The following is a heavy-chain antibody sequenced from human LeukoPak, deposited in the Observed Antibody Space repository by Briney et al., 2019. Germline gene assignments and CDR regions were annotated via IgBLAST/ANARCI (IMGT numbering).Heavy chain of an antibody. Sequence: PSETLSLTCTVSGGSISSYYWSWIRQPPGEGLEWIGYIYYSGSTNYNPSLKSRVTISVDTSKNQFSLKLSSVTAADTAVYYCARDYFGSGDRFDPWGQGTLVTVSS. CDR3: ARDYFGSGDRFDP. CDR2: IYYSGST. D-gene: IGHD3-10*01. CDR1: GGSISSYY. J-gene: IGHJ5*02. V-gene: IGHV4-59*01.